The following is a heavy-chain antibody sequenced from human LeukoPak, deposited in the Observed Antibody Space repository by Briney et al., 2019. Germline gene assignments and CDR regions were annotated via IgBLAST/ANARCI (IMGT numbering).Heavy chain of an antibody. V-gene: IGHV3-30*02. Sequence: PGGSLRLSCAASGFTFSSYGMHWVRQAPGKGLEWVAFIRYDGSNKFYADFVKGRFTFSRDNSKNTLYLQMNSLRTEDSAMYYCAKAGYCSTTGCPDYYYMDVWGKGTTVTVSS. CDR1: GFTFSSYG. D-gene: IGHD2-2*01. J-gene: IGHJ6*03. CDR2: IRYDGSNK. CDR3: AKAGYCSTTGCPDYYYMDV.